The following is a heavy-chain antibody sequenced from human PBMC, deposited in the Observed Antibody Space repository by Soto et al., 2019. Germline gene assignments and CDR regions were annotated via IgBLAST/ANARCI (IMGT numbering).Heavy chain of an antibody. CDR2: IYYSGST. V-gene: IGHV4-59*01. J-gene: IGHJ4*02. D-gene: IGHD1-1*01. Sequence: QVQLQESGPGLVKPSETLSLTCTVSGGSISSYYWSWIRQPPGKGLEWIGYIYYSGSTNYNPSLKSRVTISVDTSKNPFSLKRSSLTPVDTALYYCARCCGTYLDYWGQGTLVTVSS. CDR3: ARCCGTYLDY. CDR1: GGSISSYY.